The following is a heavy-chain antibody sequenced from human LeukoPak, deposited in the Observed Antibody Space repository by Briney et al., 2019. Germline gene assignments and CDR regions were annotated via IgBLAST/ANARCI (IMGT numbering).Heavy chain of an antibody. V-gene: IGHV3-23*01. CDR3: AKNSGGNCYSHPDY. J-gene: IGHJ4*02. Sequence: GGSLRLSCAGSGFTFSNYGMTWVRQAPGKGLEWVSGISGSGGSTYYADSVKGRFTISRDNSKNTVYLQMNSLRAEDTAVYYCAKNSGGNCYSHPDYWGQGTLVTVYS. CDR2: ISGSGGST. D-gene: IGHD2-15*01. CDR1: GFTFSNYG.